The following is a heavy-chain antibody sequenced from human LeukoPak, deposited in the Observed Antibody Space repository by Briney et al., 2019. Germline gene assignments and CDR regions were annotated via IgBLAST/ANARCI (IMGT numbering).Heavy chain of an antibody. CDR2: ISGSAVDT. D-gene: IGHD3-10*01. CDR1: GFTFSSYA. CDR3: AKDSMVRGVIIPI. Sequence: GGSLRLSCAASGFTFSSYAMSWVRQAPGKGLEGFSAISGSAVDTWYADSVKGRFTISRDNSKDTLYLQMNSLRAEDTAVYYCAKDSMVRGVIIPIWGQGTLVTVSS. J-gene: IGHJ4*02. V-gene: IGHV3-23*01.